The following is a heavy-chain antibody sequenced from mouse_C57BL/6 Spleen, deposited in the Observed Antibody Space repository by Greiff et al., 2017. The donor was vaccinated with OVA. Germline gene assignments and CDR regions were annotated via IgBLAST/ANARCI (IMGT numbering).Heavy chain of an antibody. CDR1: GFNIKDDY. J-gene: IGHJ2*01. D-gene: IGHD3-2*02. CDR3: TTGSSGYFPYYCDY. CDR2: IDPENGDP. Sequence: VQLQQSGAELVRPGASVKLSCTASGFNIKDDYMHWVKQRPEQGLEWIGWIDPENGDPEYASKFQGKATITADTSSNTAYLQLSSLTSEDTAVYYCTTGSSGYFPYYCDYWGQGTTLTVSS. V-gene: IGHV14-4*01.